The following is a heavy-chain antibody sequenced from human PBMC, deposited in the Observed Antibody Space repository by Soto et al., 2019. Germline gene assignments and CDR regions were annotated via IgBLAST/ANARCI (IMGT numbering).Heavy chain of an antibody. CDR1: GFTFSSYG. CDR2: ISYDGSNK. V-gene: IGHV3-30*18. Sequence: GGSVRLSCAASGFTFSSYGMHWVRQAPGKGLEWVAVISYDGSNKYYADSVKGRFTISRDNSKNTLYLQMNSLRAEDTAVYYCAKDDTYYDFWSGYYAGIATDVPGPATAVTVSS. D-gene: IGHD3-3*01. CDR3: AKDDTYYDFWSGYYAGIATDV. J-gene: IGHJ6*02.